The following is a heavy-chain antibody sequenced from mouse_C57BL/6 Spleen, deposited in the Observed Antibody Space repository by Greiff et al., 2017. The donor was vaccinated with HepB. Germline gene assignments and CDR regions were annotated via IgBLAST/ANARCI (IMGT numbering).Heavy chain of an antibody. V-gene: IGHV1-61*01. D-gene: IGHD1-1*01. CDR2: IYPSDSET. J-gene: IGHJ3*01. CDR1: GYTFTSYW. Sequence: QVQLQQPGAELVRPGSSVKLSCKASGYTFTSYWMDWVKQRPGQGLEWIGNIYPSDSETHYNQKFKDKATLTVDKSSSTAYMQLSSLTSEDSAVYYCARTYCYGSSYTWFAYWGQGTLVTVSA. CDR3: ARTYCYGSSYTWFAY.